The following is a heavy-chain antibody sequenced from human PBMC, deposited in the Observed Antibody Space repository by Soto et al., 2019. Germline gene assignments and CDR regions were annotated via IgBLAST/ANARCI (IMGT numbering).Heavy chain of an antibody. V-gene: IGHV1-69*13. D-gene: IGHD3-9*01. Sequence: SVKVSCKASGGTFSSYAISWVRQAPGQGLEWMGGIIPIFGTANYAQKFQGRVTITADESTSTAYMELSSLGSEDTAVYYCASLSYDILTGYSFRYYYYGMDVWGQGTTVTVSS. J-gene: IGHJ6*02. CDR1: GGTFSSYA. CDR3: ASLSYDILTGYSFRYYYYGMDV. CDR2: IIPIFGTA.